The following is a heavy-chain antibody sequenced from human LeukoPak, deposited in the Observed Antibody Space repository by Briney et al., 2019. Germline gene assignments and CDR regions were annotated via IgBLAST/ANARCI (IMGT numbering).Heavy chain of an antibody. D-gene: IGHD3-22*01. CDR2: ISGDGGIT. CDR3: APMAYDTSGYYVNWFDP. J-gene: IGHJ5*02. Sequence: PGGSLRLSCAASGFTFDDYAMHWVRQTPGKGLEWVSLISGDGGITYYADSVKGRFTISRDNSKNSQYLQMNSLRTEDTALYYCAPMAYDTSGYYVNWFDPWGQGTLVTVSS. V-gene: IGHV3-43*02. CDR1: GFTFDDYA.